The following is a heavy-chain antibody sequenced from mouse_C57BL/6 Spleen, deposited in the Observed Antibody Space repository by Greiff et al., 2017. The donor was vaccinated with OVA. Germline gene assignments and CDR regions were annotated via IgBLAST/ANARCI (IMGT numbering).Heavy chain of an antibody. V-gene: IGHV5-9-1*02. D-gene: IGHD1-1*01. CDR1: GFTFSSYA. Sequence: EVMLVESGEGLVKPGGSLKLSCAASGFTFSSYAMSWVRQTPEKRLEWVAYISSGGDYTYYADTVKGRSTLTRDNASNTLYMQMSSLKSEDTAMYYCTRGGYGNSDLYYYAMGYWGQGTSVTVAS. CDR2: ISSGGDYT. CDR3: TRGGYGNSDLYYYAMGY. J-gene: IGHJ4*01.